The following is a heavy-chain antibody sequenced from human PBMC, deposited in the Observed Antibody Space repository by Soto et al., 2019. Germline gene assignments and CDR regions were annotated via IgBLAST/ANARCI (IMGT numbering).Heavy chain of an antibody. V-gene: IGHV3-30-3*01. CDR3: ARGRRYASSSIDS. Sequence: PVGSLRLSCSASGFTFGPYSMHWVRQPPGKGLEWVAFISSDIITTDYAASVRGRFSISRDNYKNTVYLQINSPRPEDTAVYFCARGRRYASSSIDSWGQGTLVTVSS. J-gene: IGHJ5*01. D-gene: IGHD6-6*01. CDR2: ISSDIITT. CDR1: GFTFGPYS.